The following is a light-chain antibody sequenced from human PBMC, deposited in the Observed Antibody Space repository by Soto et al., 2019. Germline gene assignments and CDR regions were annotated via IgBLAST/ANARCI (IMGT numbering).Light chain of an antibody. CDR2: EAS. CDR1: HDISTY. J-gene: IGKJ5*01. Sequence: FLSASEQEKITTACRASHDISTYLAWYQQKPGKAPKLMIYEASTLQSGVPSRFSGSGSGTEFTLTISSLLPEEFATYHCQQADTFPLTFGHGTRLETK. V-gene: IGKV1-9*01. CDR3: QQADTFPLT.